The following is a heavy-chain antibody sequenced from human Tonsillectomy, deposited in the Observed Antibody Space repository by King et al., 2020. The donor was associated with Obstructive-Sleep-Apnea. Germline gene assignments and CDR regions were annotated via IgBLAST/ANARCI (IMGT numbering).Heavy chain of an antibody. Sequence: QVQLVESGGGLVQPGGSLRLSCAASGFDFSLYAYHWVRQVPGKGLEWVAVTWYDGSKEYYADSVKGRFTISRDNSKNTVDLQMNSLRAEDMAVYHCVRDPLLAAADLYGMDVWGQGTTVTVSS. CDR3: VRDPLLAAADLYGMDV. V-gene: IGHV3-33*01. CDR1: GFDFSLYA. J-gene: IGHJ6*02. CDR2: TWYDGSKE. D-gene: IGHD6-13*01.